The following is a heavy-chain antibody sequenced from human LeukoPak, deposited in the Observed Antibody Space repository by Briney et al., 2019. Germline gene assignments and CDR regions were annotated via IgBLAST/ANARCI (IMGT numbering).Heavy chain of an antibody. D-gene: IGHD3-22*01. J-gene: IGHJ4*02. CDR3: ARDRWGSSGYFTYFDS. Sequence: SETLSLTCTVSGGSISSYYCSWIRQPAGKGLEWIGRIYTSGSTNYNPSLKSRVTMSVDTSKNQFSLKLSSVTAADTAVYYCARDRWGSSGYFTYFDSWGQGTLVTVSS. CDR2: IYTSGST. V-gene: IGHV4-4*07. CDR1: GGSISSYY.